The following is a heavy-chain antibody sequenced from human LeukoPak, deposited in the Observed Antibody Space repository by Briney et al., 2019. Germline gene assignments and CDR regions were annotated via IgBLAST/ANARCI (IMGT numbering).Heavy chain of an antibody. CDR1: GGSISSYY. D-gene: IGHD3-16*01. CDR2: IYTSGST. Sequence: PSETLSLTCTVSGGSISSYYWSWIRQPAGKGLEWIGRIYTSGSTSYNPSLKSRVTISVDIPNNQFSLTLTSVTAADTAVYYCARDRLYEDFDYWGQGTQVIVSS. J-gene: IGHJ4*02. CDR3: ARDRLYEDFDY. V-gene: IGHV4-4*07.